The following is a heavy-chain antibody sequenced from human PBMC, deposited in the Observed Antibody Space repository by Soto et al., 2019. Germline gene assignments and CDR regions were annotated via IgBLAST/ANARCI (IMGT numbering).Heavy chain of an antibody. D-gene: IGHD6-6*01. J-gene: IGHJ6*02. Sequence: GESLKISCKGSGYSFTSYWIGWVRQMPGKGLEWMGIIYPGDSDTRYSPSFQGQVTISADKSISTAYLQWSSLKASDTAMYYCASSSIAARTTYSSYGMDVWGQGTTVTVSS. CDR1: GYSFTSYW. V-gene: IGHV5-51*01. CDR2: IYPGDSDT. CDR3: ASSSIAARTTYSSYGMDV.